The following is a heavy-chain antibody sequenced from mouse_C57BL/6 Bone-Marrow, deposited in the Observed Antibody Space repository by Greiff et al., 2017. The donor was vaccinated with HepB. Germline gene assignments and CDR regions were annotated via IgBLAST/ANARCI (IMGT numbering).Heavy chain of an antibody. J-gene: IGHJ1*03. CDR2: INYDGSST. D-gene: IGHD1-1*01. V-gene: IGHV5-16*01. CDR1: GFTFSDYY. Sequence: LVESEGGLVQPGSSMKLSCTASGFTFSDYYMAWVRQVPEKGLEWVANINYDGSSTYYLDSLKSRFIISRDNAKNILYLQMSSLKSEDTATYYCARDRNYGSSFYWYFDVWGTGTTVTVSS. CDR3: ARDRNYGSSFYWYFDV.